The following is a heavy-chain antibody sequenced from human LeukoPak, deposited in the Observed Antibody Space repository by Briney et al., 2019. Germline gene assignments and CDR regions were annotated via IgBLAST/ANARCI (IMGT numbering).Heavy chain of an antibody. CDR3: AKEDRFLEWLLINDYYYYGMDV. D-gene: IGHD3-3*01. J-gene: IGHJ6*02. V-gene: IGHV3-33*06. CDR2: IWYDGSNK. Sequence: GGSLRLSCAASGFTFSSYGMHWVRQAPGKGLEWVAVIWYDGSNKYYADSVKGRFTISRDNSKNTLYLQMNSLRAEDTAVYYCAKEDRFLEWLLINDYYYYGMDVWGQGTTVTVSS. CDR1: GFTFSSYG.